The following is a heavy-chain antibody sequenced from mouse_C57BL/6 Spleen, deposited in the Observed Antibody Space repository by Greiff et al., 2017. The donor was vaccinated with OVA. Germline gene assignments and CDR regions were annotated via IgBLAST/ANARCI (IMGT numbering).Heavy chain of an antibody. V-gene: IGHV1-81*01. CDR3: ARGNYYGSSPYYYAMDY. CDR1: GYTFTSYG. D-gene: IGHD1-1*01. J-gene: IGHJ4*01. Sequence: QVQLQQSGAELARPGASVKLSCKASGYTFTSYGISWVKQRTGQGLEWFGEIYPRSGNTYYNEKFKGKATLTADKSSSTAYMELRSLTSEDSAVYFCARGNYYGSSPYYYAMDYWGQGTSVTVSS. CDR2: IYPRSGNT.